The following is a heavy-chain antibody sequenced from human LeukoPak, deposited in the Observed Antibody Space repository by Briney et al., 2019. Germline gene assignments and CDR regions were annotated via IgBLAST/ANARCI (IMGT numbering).Heavy chain of an antibody. Sequence: GSSVKVSXKASGGTFSSYAISWVRQAPGQGLEWMGGIIPIFGTANYAQKFQGRVTITTDESTSTAYMELSSLRSEDTAVYYCARGYGGYSYGWFNYWGQGTLVTVSS. CDR3: ARGYGGYSYGWFNY. J-gene: IGHJ4*02. CDR2: IIPIFGTA. V-gene: IGHV1-69*05. CDR1: GGTFSSYA. D-gene: IGHD5-18*01.